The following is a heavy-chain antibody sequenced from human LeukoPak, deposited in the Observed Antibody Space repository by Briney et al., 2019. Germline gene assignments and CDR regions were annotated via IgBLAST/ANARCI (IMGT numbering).Heavy chain of an antibody. D-gene: IGHD5-24*01. V-gene: IGHV3-30-3*01. CDR2: ISYDGSNK. J-gene: IGHJ4*02. Sequence: GGSLRLSCAASGFAFSSYAIHWVRQAPGKGLEWVAVISYDGSNKYYADSVKGRFTISRDNSKITLYLQMNSLKAEDTAVYYCARDSRWMVTTGGIDYWGQGTLVTVSS. CDR1: GFAFSSYA. CDR3: ARDSRWMVTTGGIDY.